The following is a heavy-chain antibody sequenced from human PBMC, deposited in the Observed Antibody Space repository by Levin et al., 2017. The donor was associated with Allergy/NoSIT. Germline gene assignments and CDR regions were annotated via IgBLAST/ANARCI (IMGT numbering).Heavy chain of an antibody. CDR1: GGSISTYY. CDR3: ATRYSSSDDWYFDF. J-gene: IGHJ2*01. D-gene: IGHD6-13*01. V-gene: IGHV4-4*09. Sequence: SETLSLTCSVSGGSISTYYWSWIRQPPGKGLEWVGHIYHDGKASYNPSLKGRVTTSVDRSKSQFSLTLTSVTASDTAVYYCATRYSSSDDWYFDFWGRGTLVTVSS. CDR2: IYHDGKA.